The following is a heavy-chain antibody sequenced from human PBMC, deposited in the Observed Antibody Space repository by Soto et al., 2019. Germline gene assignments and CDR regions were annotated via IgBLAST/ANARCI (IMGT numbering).Heavy chain of an antibody. Sequence: EVQLVESGGGLVDPGGSIRLSCVASGFTFTKAYMTWVRKAPGKGLEWVGRIKGSHAGGTTDYATSVKGRFTISRDDSKNTLYLQMNSLKTEDTSVYYCATEGGYPGSNFYGAYWGQGTLVTVSS. CDR3: ATEGGYPGSNFYGAY. CDR2: IKGSHAGGTT. D-gene: IGHD1-26*01. V-gene: IGHV3-15*01. CDR1: GFTFTKAY. J-gene: IGHJ4*02.